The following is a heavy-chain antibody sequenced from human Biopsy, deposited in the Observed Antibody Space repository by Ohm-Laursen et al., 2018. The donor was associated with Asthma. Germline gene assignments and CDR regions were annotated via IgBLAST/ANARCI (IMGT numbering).Heavy chain of an antibody. V-gene: IGHV1-69*15. J-gene: IGHJ4*02. D-gene: IGHD2-2*01. CDR3: ARGPEYVRSSGALDY. CDR1: GGTFSSNS. CDR2: IIPIFGPT. Sequence: GSSVKVSCKASGGTFSSNSINWVRQAPGQGLEWMGRIIPIFGPTNYAQKFQGRVTISADDSTSTAYMELSSLSSEDTALYYCARGPEYVRSSGALDYWGQGTLVIVSS.